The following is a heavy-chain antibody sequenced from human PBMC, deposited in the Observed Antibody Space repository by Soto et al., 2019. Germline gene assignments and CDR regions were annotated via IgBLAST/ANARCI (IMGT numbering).Heavy chain of an antibody. CDR3: ARGATVTQSGY. V-gene: IGHV4-61*01. CDR1: RSCRSSGSIY. Sequence: SQRLPLTCSVCRSCRSSGSIYWAWILQPPVKGLERSGFVSYSGPPNYKPSLKSRVTISFDTSWSQISLQVSSLTAADTALYSCARGATVTQSGYWGRRTLVT. CDR2: VSYSGPP. J-gene: IGHJ4*02. D-gene: IGHD4-17*01.